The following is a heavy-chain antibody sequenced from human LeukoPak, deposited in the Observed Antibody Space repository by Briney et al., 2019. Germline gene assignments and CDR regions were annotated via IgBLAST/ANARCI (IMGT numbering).Heavy chain of an antibody. Sequence: PSETLSLTCTVSGGSISSSSYYWGWIRQPPGKGLEWIGSIYYSGSTYYNPSLKSRVTISVDTSKNQFSLKLSSVTAADTAVYYCARAIIDYYDSSGYFDYWGQGTLVTVSS. D-gene: IGHD3-22*01. J-gene: IGHJ4*02. CDR3: ARAIIDYYDSSGYFDY. CDR1: GGSISSSSYY. V-gene: IGHV4-39*01. CDR2: IYYSGST.